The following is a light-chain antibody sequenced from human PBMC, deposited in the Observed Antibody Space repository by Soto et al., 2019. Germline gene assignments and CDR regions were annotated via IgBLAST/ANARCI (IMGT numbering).Light chain of an antibody. CDR3: QQYFNTPWT. CDR1: QSLFYSSNNKDY. CDR2: WAS. J-gene: IGKJ1*01. V-gene: IGKV4-1*01. Sequence: DIVITQCPDSLAVSLGERATINCKSSQSLFYSSNNKDYLAWYQQKPGQPPRLLIYWASTRESGVPERFSGSGSGTDFTLTVSSLQAEDVAIYYCQQYFNTPWTFGQGTKVEIK.